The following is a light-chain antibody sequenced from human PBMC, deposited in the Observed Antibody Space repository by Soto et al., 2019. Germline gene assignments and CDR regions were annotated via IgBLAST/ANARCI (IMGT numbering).Light chain of an antibody. CDR2: EVN. CDR1: SSDVGGYDY. V-gene: IGLV2-14*01. Sequence: QSALTQPASVSGSPGQSITISCTGTSSDVGGYDYVSWYQQNPGKAPRLMIYEVNNRPSGVSYRFSGSKSGNTASLTISGLQADDEADYYCSSYTSTTRGVAFGGGTKPPS. CDR3: SSYTSTTRGVA. J-gene: IGLJ2*01.